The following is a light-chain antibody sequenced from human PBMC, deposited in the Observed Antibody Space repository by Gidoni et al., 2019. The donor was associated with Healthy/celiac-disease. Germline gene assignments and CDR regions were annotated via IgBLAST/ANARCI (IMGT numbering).Light chain of an antibody. Sequence: DIVMTQSSESLAVALGERATINCKSSQSVLYSSNNKNYLTWYQQKPGQPPKLLIYWASTRESGVPDRFSGSGSGTDFTLTISSLQAEDVAFYYCQQYYSTPYTFGQGTKLEIK. CDR2: WAS. V-gene: IGKV4-1*01. J-gene: IGKJ2*01. CDR1: QSVLYSSNNKNY. CDR3: QQYYSTPYT.